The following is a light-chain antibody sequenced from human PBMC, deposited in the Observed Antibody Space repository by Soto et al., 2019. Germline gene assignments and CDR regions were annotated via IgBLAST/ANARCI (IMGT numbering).Light chain of an antibody. Sequence: QSVLTQPASASGSPGQSITISCTGTSSDVGGYNYVCWYQQHPGKAPKLMIYDVSNRPSGVSNRFSGSKSGNTASLTISGLQAEDEADYYCSSYTSSSTLRVFGGGTKLTVL. CDR3: SSYTSSSTLRV. J-gene: IGLJ2*01. V-gene: IGLV2-14*01. CDR2: DVS. CDR1: SSDVGGYNY.